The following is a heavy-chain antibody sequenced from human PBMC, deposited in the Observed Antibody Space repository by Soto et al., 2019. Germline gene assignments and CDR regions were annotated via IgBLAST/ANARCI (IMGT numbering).Heavy chain of an antibody. CDR2: IIPIFGTA. J-gene: IGHJ5*02. D-gene: IGHD4-17*01. CDR3: ASVSPTVVNNWFDP. V-gene: IGHV1-69*13. Sequence: EAPVKVSCKTSGATFSSYAISWVRQAPGQGLEWMGGIIPIFGTANYAQKFQGRVTITADESTSTAYMELSSLRSEDTAVYYCASVSPTVVNNWFDPRGQGTLVTVS. CDR1: GATFSSYA.